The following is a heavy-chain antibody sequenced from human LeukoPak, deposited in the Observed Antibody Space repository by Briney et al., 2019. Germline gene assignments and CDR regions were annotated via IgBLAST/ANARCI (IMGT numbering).Heavy chain of an antibody. J-gene: IGHJ1*01. CDR3: AKLYYYGSGSRIGWYFQH. V-gene: IGHV3-23*01. D-gene: IGHD3-10*01. Sequence: PGGSLRLSCAASGFTFSSYAMSWVRQAPRKGLEWVSAISGSGGSTYYADSVKGRFTISRDNSKNTLYLQVNSLRAEDTAVYYCAKLYYYGSGSRIGWYFQHWGQGTLVTVSS. CDR1: GFTFSSYA. CDR2: ISGSGGST.